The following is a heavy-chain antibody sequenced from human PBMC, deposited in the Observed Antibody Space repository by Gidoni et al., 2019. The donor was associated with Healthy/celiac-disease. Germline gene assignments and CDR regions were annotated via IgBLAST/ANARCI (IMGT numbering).Heavy chain of an antibody. CDR2: IRGKANSYAT. V-gene: IGHV3-73*02. Sequence: EVQLVESGGGLVQPGWSLKLPCAASGFTFSGSAMHWVCQASGKGLEGVGRIRGKANSYATAYAASVKGRFTISRDDSKNTAYLQMNSLKTEDTAVYYCTRLAVVALGGVDYWGQGTLVTVSS. CDR3: TRLAVVALGGVDY. J-gene: IGHJ4*02. CDR1: GFTFSGSA. D-gene: IGHD3-22*01.